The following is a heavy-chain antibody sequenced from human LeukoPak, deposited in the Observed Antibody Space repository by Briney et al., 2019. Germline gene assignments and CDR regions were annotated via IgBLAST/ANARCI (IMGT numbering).Heavy chain of an antibody. CDR3: ARKGYCSSTSCSPEDPYYFDY. Sequence: SETLSLTCTVSGGSISSYYWSWIRQPPGKGLEWIGYIYYSGSTNYNPSLKSRVTISVDTSKNQFSLKLSSVTAADTAVYYCARKGYCSSTSCSPEDPYYFDYWGQGTLVTVSS. D-gene: IGHD2-2*01. CDR2: IYYSGST. J-gene: IGHJ4*02. V-gene: IGHV4-59*01. CDR1: GGSISSYY.